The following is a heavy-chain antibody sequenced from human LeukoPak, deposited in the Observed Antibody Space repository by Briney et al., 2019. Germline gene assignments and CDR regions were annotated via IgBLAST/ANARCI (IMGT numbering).Heavy chain of an antibody. CDR3: ARNRDPIVVVPAAPDY. CDR2: ISYDGSNK. CDR1: GFTFSSYA. J-gene: IGHJ4*02. D-gene: IGHD2-2*01. Sequence: PGGSLRLSCAASGFTFSSYAMHWVRQAPGKGLEWVAVISYDGSNKYYADSVKGRFTISRDNSQNTLYLQMNSLRAEDTAVYYCARNRDPIVVVPAAPDYWGQGTLVTVSS. V-gene: IGHV3-30-3*01.